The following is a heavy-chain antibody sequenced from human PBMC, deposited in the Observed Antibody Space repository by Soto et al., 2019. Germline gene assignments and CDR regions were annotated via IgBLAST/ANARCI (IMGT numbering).Heavy chain of an antibody. CDR3: ARILVATIGGNWFDP. J-gene: IGHJ5*02. CDR2: IYYSGST. Sequence: QLQLQESGPGLVKPSETLSLTCTVSGGSISSSSYYWGWIRQPPGKGLEWIGSIYYSGSTYYNPSLKSRVTISVDTSKNQFSLKLSSVTAADTAVYYCARILVATIGGNWFDPWGQGTLVTVSS. D-gene: IGHD5-12*01. CDR1: GGSISSSSYY. V-gene: IGHV4-39*01.